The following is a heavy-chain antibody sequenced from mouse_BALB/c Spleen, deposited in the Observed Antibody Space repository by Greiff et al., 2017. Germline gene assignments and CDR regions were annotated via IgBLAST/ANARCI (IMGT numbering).Heavy chain of an antibody. J-gene: IGHJ2*01. Sequence: EVKLMESGPGLVKPSQSLSLTCTVTGYSITSDYAWNWIRQFPGNKLEWMGYISYSGSTSYNPSLKSRISITRDTSKNQFFLQLNSVTTEDTATYYCARWEITTRSYDYWGQGTTLTVSS. CDR3: ARWEITTRSYDY. V-gene: IGHV3-2*02. CDR2: ISYSGST. D-gene: IGHD2-4*01. CDR1: GYSITSDYA.